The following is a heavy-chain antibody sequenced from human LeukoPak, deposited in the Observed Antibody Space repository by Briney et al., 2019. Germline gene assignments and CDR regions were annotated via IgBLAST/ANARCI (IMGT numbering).Heavy chain of an antibody. CDR1: GFTFSSYW. V-gene: IGHV3-7*01. Sequence: GGSLRLSCAASGFTFSSYWMSWVRQAPGKGLEWVANIKQDGSEKYYVDSVKGRFTISRDNAKNSLYLQMNSLRAEDTAVYYCARDLDDFWSGHTPLYFDYWGQGTLVTVSS. J-gene: IGHJ4*02. CDR2: IKQDGSEK. CDR3: ARDLDDFWSGHTPLYFDY. D-gene: IGHD3-3*01.